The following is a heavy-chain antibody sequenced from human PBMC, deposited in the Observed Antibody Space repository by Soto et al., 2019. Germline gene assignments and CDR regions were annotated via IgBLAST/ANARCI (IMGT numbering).Heavy chain of an antibody. D-gene: IGHD3-16*02. Sequence: QVQLQQWGAGLLKPSETLSLTCAVYGGSFSGYYWSWIRQPPGKGLEWIGEINHSGSTNYNPSLKSRVTISVDTSKYQFSLKLSSVTAADTAVSYCARGRNVWGSYRHNWFDPWGQGTLVTVSS. J-gene: IGHJ5*02. V-gene: IGHV4-34*01. CDR2: INHSGST. CDR3: ARGRNVWGSYRHNWFDP. CDR1: GGSFSGYY.